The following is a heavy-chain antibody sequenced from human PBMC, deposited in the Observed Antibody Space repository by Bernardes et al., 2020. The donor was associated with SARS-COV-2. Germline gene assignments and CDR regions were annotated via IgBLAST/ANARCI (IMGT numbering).Heavy chain of an antibody. CDR3: ARTPRWLLLHFFDY. CDR1: GGSFSGYY. Sequence: SETLSLTCAVYGGSFSGYYWSWIRQPPGKGLEWIGEINHSGSTNYNPSLKSRVTISVDTSKNQFSLKLSSVTAADTAVYYCARTPRWLLLHFFDYWGQGTLVTVSS. J-gene: IGHJ4*02. D-gene: IGHD3-22*01. CDR2: INHSGST. V-gene: IGHV4-34*01.